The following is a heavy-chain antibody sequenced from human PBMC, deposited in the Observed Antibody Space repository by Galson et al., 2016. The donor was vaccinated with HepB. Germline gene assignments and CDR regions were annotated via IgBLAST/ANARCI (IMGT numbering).Heavy chain of an antibody. CDR3: ARGSEILTGYYAY. Sequence: SVKVSCKASGGTFNTYAISWVRQAPGQGLEWMGGIIPMLGTAPYAQKFQGRVTRTADESTSTAYMDLSSLRSEDTALYYCARGSEILTGYYAYWGQGTLITVSS. J-gene: IGHJ4*02. V-gene: IGHV1-69*13. CDR1: GGTFNTYA. CDR2: IIPMLGTA. D-gene: IGHD3-9*01.